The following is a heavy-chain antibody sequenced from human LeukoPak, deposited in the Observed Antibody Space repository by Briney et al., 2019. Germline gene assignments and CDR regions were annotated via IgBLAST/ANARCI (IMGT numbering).Heavy chain of an antibody. J-gene: IGHJ4*02. V-gene: IGHV3-23*01. CDR1: GFTFSSYA. Sequence: PGGSLRLSCAASGFTFSSYAMSWVRQAPGKGLEWVSAISGSGGSTYYADSVKGRFTISRDNSKNTLYLQMNSLRAEDTAVYYCAIRWELHMGRGYGGQGTLVTVSS. CDR2: ISGSGGST. CDR3: AIRWELHMGRGY. D-gene: IGHD4-23*01.